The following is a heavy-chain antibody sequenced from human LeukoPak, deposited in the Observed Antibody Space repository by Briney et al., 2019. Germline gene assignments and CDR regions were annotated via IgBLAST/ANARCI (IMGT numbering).Heavy chain of an antibody. V-gene: IGHV3-33*06. CDR1: GFTFSSYG. J-gene: IGHJ3*02. CDR3: GKNRYSGSLSPFDI. D-gene: IGHD1-26*01. CDR2: IWYDGSNK. Sequence: PGGSLRLSCAASGFTFSSYGMHWVRQAPGKGLEWVAVIWYDGSNKYYVDSVKGRFTISRDNSKNTLYLQMNSLRAEDTAVYYCGKNRYSGSLSPFDIWGQGTMVTVSS.